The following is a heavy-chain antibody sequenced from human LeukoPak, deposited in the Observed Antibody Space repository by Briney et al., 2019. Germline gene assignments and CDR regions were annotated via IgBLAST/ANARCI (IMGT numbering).Heavy chain of an antibody. J-gene: IGHJ4*02. V-gene: IGHV4-61*02. CDR3: AGEERQWFGDRAPDY. CDR1: GGSISSGSYY. D-gene: IGHD3-10*01. Sequence: SQTLSLTXTVSGGSISSGSYYWSWIRQPAGKGLEWIGRIYTSGSTNYNPSLKSRVTISVDTSKNQFSLKLSSVTAADTAVYYCAGEERQWFGDRAPDYWGQGTLVTVSS. CDR2: IYTSGST.